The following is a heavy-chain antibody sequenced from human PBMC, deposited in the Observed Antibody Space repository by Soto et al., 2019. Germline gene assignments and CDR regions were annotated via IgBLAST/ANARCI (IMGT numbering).Heavy chain of an antibody. V-gene: IGHV1-8*01. J-gene: IGHJ6*03. CDR2: MNPNSGNT. Sequence: ASVKVSCKASGYTFTSYDINWVRQATGQGLEWMGWMNPNSGNTGYAQKFQGRVTMTRNTSISTAYMELSSLRSEDTAVYYCANRPRGDGYYYYYMDVWGKGTTVTVSS. D-gene: IGHD3-16*01. CDR1: GYTFTSYD. CDR3: ANRPRGDGYYYYYMDV.